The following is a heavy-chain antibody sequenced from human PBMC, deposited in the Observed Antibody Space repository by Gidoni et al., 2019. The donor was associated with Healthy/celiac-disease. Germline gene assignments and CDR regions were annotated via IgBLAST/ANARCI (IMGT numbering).Heavy chain of an antibody. CDR3: ARGGGDAFDI. CDR2: IGTADDT. CDR1: GFTFSSYD. D-gene: IGHD2-15*01. Sequence: EVQLVESGGGLVQPGGSLRLPCAASGFTFSSYDMHWVRQATGKGLEWVSAIGTADDTYYPGSVKGRFTISRENAKNSLYLQMNSLRAGDTAVYYCARGGGDAFDIWGQGTMVTVSS. J-gene: IGHJ3*02. V-gene: IGHV3-13*01.